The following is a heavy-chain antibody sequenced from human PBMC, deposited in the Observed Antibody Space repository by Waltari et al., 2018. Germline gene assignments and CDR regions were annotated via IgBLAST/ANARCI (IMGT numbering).Heavy chain of an antibody. Sequence: LESGGGLVQPGGSLRLSCVASGFAFKSYAMAWVCQAPAKGLEWVSTITAFGSGTYYADFVRGRFTISRDNSQSTLYLQVKSLTADDTAVYYCAKGVGASQFLDYWGQGTLVTVSS. V-gene: IGHV3-23*01. CDR3: AKGVGASQFLDY. CDR1: GFAFKSYA. D-gene: IGHD1-26*01. CDR2: ITAFGSGT. J-gene: IGHJ4*02.